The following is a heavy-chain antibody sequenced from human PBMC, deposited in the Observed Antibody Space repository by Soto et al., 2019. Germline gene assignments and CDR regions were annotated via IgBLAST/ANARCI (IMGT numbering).Heavy chain of an antibody. Sequence: SETLSLTCAVYGGSFSGYYWSWIRQPPGKGLEWIGEINHSGSTNYNPSLKSRVTISVDTSKNQFSLKLSSVTAADTAVYYCARGSRKSLRYFDWLLHWGQGTLVT. CDR1: GGSFSGYY. J-gene: IGHJ4*02. CDR3: ARGSRKSLRYFDWLLH. V-gene: IGHV4-34*01. CDR2: INHSGST. D-gene: IGHD3-9*01.